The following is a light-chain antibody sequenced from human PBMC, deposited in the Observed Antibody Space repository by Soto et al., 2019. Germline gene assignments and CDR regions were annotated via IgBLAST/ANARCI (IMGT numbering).Light chain of an antibody. CDR3: QQNNNWPLT. Sequence: EIVMTQSPATLSVSPGERATLSCRASQSVSGNLAWYQQKPGQAPRLLISGASTRATGIPARFSGSGSGTEFALTISSLQSEDSAVYFCQQNNNWPLTFGGGTKVDIK. J-gene: IGKJ4*01. V-gene: IGKV3-15*01. CDR2: GAS. CDR1: QSVSGN.